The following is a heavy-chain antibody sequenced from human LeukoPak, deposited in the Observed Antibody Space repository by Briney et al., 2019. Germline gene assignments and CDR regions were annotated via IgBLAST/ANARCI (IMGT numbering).Heavy chain of an antibody. CDR1: GFTFSDYY. Sequence: PGGPLRLSCAASGFTFSDYYMSWIRQAPGKGLEWVSYISSSSSYTNYADSVKGRFTISRDNAKNSLYLQMNSLRAEDTAVYYCASHIVATTEEYFQHWGQGTLVTVSS. V-gene: IGHV3-11*06. D-gene: IGHD5-12*01. CDR3: ASHIVATTEEYFQH. CDR2: ISSSSSYT. J-gene: IGHJ1*01.